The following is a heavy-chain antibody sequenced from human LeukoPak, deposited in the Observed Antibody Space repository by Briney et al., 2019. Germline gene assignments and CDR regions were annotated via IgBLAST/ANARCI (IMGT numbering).Heavy chain of an antibody. CDR3: AKAPSPASRWQQLVLGYFDY. J-gene: IGHJ4*02. CDR2: ISSSSSTI. D-gene: IGHD6-13*01. Sequence: GGSLRLSCAASGFTFSSYSMNWVRQAPGKGLEWVSYISSSSSTIYYADSVKGRFTISRDNAKNSLYLQMNSLRAEDTAVYYCAKAPSPASRWQQLVLGYFDYWGQGTLVTVSS. V-gene: IGHV3-48*01. CDR1: GFTFSSYS.